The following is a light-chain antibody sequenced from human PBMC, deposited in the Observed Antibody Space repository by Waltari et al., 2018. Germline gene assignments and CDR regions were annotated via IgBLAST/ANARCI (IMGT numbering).Light chain of an antibody. V-gene: IGKV3-11*01. J-gene: IGKJ2*01. CDR2: DAS. CDR1: QTVRGY. Sequence: TQSLSPGESANLSCRASQTVRGYLAWYQHKLGQAPRLLMSDASKRATGIPARFSGSGSGTDFTLIITSLEPEDFAVYYCQHRSDWPLYTFGQGTKLELK. CDR3: QHRSDWPLYT.